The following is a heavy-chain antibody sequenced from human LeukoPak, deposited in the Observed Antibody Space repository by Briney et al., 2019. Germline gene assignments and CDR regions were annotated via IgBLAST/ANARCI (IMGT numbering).Heavy chain of an antibody. J-gene: IGHJ4*02. CDR1: GGTFSSYA. Sequence: PGASVKVSCKASGGTFSSYAFSWVRQAPGQGLEWMGKIIPILAIPNLAQKFQGRVTLTADKSTSTAFMELRSLRSEDTAMYYCATGFELAPTLAVYWGQGTLVVVSS. V-gene: IGHV1-69*04. D-gene: IGHD3/OR15-3a*01. CDR3: ATGFELAPTLAVY. CDR2: IIPILAIP.